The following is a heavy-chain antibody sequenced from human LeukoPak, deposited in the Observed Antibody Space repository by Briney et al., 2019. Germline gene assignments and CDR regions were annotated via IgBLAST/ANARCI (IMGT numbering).Heavy chain of an antibody. D-gene: IGHD3-22*01. J-gene: IGHJ4*02. CDR2: ISCSGGST. V-gene: IGHV3-23*01. CDR1: GFTLSSYA. CDR3: AKDTIVVVAKGYFDY. Sequence: GGSLRLSCAASGFTLSSYAMSWVRQAPGKGLEWVSAISCSGGSTYYADSVKGRFTISRDNSKNTLYLQMNSLRAEDTAVYYCAKDTIVVVAKGYFDYWGQGTLVTVSS.